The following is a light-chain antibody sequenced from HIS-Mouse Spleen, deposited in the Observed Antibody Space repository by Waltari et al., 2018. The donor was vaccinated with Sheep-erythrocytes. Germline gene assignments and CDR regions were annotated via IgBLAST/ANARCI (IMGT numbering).Light chain of an antibody. V-gene: IGLV2-8*01. CDR2: AVS. Sequence: QFALTQPPPASGPPGQAVTFSGTATSSDGGGYNYVSWYQQHPGKAHKLLIYAVSKRPSGGPDRFSGSKSGNTASLTVSGLQAEDGADYYCSSYAGSNNCVFGGGTKLTVL. CDR1: SSDGGGYNY. CDR3: SSYAGSNNCV. J-gene: IGLJ3*02.